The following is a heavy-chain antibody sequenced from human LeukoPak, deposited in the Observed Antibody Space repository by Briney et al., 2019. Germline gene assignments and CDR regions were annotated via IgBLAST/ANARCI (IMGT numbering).Heavy chain of an antibody. CDR1: GFTFSSYS. V-gene: IGHV3-48*01. J-gene: IGHJ5*02. CDR3: AREPYSGSYP. CDR2: ISSSSSTI. D-gene: IGHD1-26*01. Sequence: GGSLRLSCAASGFTFSSYSMNWVRQAPGKGLEWVSYISSSSSTIYYADSVKGRFTISRDNAKNSLYLQMNSLRAEDTAVYYCAREPYSGSYPWGQGTLVTVTS.